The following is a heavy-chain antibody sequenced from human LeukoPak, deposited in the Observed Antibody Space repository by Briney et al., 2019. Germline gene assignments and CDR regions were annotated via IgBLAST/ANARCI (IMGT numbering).Heavy chain of an antibody. Sequence: SVKVSCKASGGTFSSYAISWVRQAPGQGLEWMGGIIPILGTANYAQKFQGRVTITADESTSTAYMELSSLRSEDTAVYYCARKTTVTTFFDYWGQGTLVTVSS. CDR3: ARKTTVTTFFDY. CDR2: IIPILGTA. V-gene: IGHV1-69*13. CDR1: GGTFSSYA. J-gene: IGHJ4*02. D-gene: IGHD4-17*01.